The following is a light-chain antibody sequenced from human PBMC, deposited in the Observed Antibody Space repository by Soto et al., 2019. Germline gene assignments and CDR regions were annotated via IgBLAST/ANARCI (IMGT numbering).Light chain of an antibody. J-gene: IGLJ3*02. CDR2: GNS. CDR1: SSNIGAGYD. Sequence: QSVLTQPPSVSGAPGQRVTISSTESSSNIGAGYDVHWYQQLPGTAPKLLIYGNSNRPSGVPDRFSGSKSGTSASLAITGLQAEDEADYYCQSYDSSLSGWVFGGGTTVTVL. V-gene: IGLV1-40*01. CDR3: QSYDSSLSGWV.